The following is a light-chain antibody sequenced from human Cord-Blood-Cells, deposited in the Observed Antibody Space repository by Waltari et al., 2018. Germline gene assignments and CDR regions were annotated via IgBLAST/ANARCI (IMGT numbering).Light chain of an antibody. Sequence: DIVMTQSPDSLAVSLGERATINCKSSQSVLYSSNNKNRLAWYQQKPGQPPKLLIYWASTRESGVPDRCSGGGSGTDFTLTISSLQAEDVAVYYCQQYYSTPPTFGQGTKLEIK. CDR2: WAS. J-gene: IGKJ2*01. V-gene: IGKV4-1*01. CDR3: QQYYSTPPT. CDR1: QSVLYSSNNKNR.